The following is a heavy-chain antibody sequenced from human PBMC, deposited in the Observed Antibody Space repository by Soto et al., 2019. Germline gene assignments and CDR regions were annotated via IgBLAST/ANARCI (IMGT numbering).Heavy chain of an antibody. V-gene: IGHV3-30*18. D-gene: IGHD3-3*01. J-gene: IGHJ4*02. CDR2: ISYDGSNK. Sequence: QVQLVESGGGVVQPGRSLRLCCAASGFTFSSYGMHWVRQAPGKGLEWVAVISYDGSNKYYADSVKGRFTISRDNSKNTLYLQMNSLRAEDTAVYYCAKDFTPYYDFWSGLDYWGQGTLVTVSS. CDR1: GFTFSSYG. CDR3: AKDFTPYYDFWSGLDY.